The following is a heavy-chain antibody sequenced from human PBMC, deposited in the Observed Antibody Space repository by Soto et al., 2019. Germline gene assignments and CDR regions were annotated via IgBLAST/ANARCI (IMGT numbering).Heavy chain of an antibody. Sequence: QVQLVESGGGVVQPGRSLRLSCAASGFIFSSYGMHWVRQAPGNGLEWVAVISYEGSHAYYADSVKGRFTITRDNSKNTLYLQMNSLRPEDTAVYYCAKEVHCGGGSCSWSEGFDYWGQGTLLTVSS. J-gene: IGHJ4*02. D-gene: IGHD2-15*01. CDR3: AKEVHCGGGSCSWSEGFDY. CDR2: ISYEGSHA. V-gene: IGHV3-30*18. CDR1: GFIFSSYG.